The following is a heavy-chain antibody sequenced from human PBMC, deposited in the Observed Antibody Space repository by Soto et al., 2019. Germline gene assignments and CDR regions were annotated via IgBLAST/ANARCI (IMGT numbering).Heavy chain of an antibody. CDR1: GGSINSGDYS. Sequence: SETLSLTCTVSGGSINSGDYSWTWIRQPPGRGLEWIGYIYYSGSTNYNSSLESRVTISVDTSNNQISLKLRSVTAADAATYYCTRGGKRASGEYWGQGISVTVSS. CDR2: IYYSGST. V-gene: IGHV4-61*08. D-gene: IGHD5-12*01. J-gene: IGHJ4*02. CDR3: TRGGKRASGEY.